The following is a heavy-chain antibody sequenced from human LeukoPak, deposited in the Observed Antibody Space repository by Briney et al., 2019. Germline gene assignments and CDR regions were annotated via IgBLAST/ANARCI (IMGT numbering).Heavy chain of an antibody. D-gene: IGHD6-19*01. CDR3: AKTQWLVMYYFDY. Sequence: GGSLRLSCAASGFTFSSYAMSWVRQAPGKGLEWVSAISGSGGSTYYADSVKGRFTISRDNSKNTLYLQMNSLRAEDTAVYYCAKTQWLVMYYFDYWGQRTLVTVSS. V-gene: IGHV3-23*01. CDR1: GFTFSSYA. J-gene: IGHJ4*02. CDR2: ISGSGGST.